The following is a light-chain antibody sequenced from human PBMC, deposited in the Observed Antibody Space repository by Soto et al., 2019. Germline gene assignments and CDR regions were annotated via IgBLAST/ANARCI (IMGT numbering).Light chain of an antibody. V-gene: IGKV3-15*01. CDR1: QSVSNK. Sequence: EILMTQSPATLSVSPGERATLFCRASQSVSNKVAWYQQKPGQTPRLLIINASTMATGIPARFSGSGSGTEFTLSIRRVQSAVFAGYCCQHYINYLACPFGRGPKVEVK. J-gene: IGKJ4*02. CDR3: QHYINYLACP. CDR2: NAS.